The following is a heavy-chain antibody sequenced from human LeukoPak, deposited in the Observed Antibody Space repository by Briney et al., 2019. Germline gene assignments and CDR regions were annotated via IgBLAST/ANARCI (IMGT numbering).Heavy chain of an antibody. Sequence: PGRSLRLSCAASGFTFNNYAMHWVRQAPGKGLEWVAVISYDGSNKYYADSVKGRFTISRDNSKNTLYLQMNSLKTEDTAVYYCTERLLGGYWGQGTVVTVSS. D-gene: IGHD1-26*01. CDR3: TERLLGGY. J-gene: IGHJ4*02. V-gene: IGHV3-30-3*01. CDR2: ISYDGSNK. CDR1: GFTFNNYA.